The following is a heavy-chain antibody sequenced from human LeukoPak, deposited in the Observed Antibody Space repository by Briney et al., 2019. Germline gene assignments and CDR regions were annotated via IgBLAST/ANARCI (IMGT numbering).Heavy chain of an antibody. CDR2: ISYDGSNK. CDR3: ARDLYDSSESAFDI. D-gene: IGHD3-22*01. CDR1: GFTFSNYA. J-gene: IGHJ3*02. Sequence: GGSLRLSCAASGFTFSNYAMHWVRQAPGKGLEWVAVISYDGSNKYYADSVKGRFTISRDNSKNTLYLQMNSLRAEDTAVYYCARDLYDSSESAFDIWGQGPMVTVSS. V-gene: IGHV3-30-3*01.